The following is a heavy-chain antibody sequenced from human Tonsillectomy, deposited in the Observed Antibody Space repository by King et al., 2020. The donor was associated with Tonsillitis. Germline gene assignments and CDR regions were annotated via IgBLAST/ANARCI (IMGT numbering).Heavy chain of an antibody. Sequence: HVQLQESGPGLVKPSETLSLTCSVSGGSINNHYWHWIRQTAGKGLEWIGRIHMSGSTNYNPSLESRVTLSVDTSKNHFSLRLSSVTAADTAVYYCAKDSGITIFGVVTQYYFDFWGQGTLVTVSS. J-gene: IGHJ4*02. CDR1: GGSINNHY. CDR3: AKDSGITIFGVVTQYYFDF. CDR2: IHMSGST. V-gene: IGHV4-4*07. D-gene: IGHD3-3*01.